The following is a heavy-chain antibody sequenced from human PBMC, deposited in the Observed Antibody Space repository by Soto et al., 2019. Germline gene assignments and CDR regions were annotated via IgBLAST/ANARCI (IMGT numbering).Heavy chain of an antibody. CDR2: IYYSGST. Sequence: SETLSLSCTVSGGSISSSSYYWGWIRQPPGKGLEWIGSIYYSGSTYYNPSLKSRVTISVDTSKNQFSLKLSSVTAADTAVYYCARRGIAVDYWGQGTLVTVSS. D-gene: IGHD6-19*01. CDR3: ARRGIAVDY. J-gene: IGHJ4*02. V-gene: IGHV4-39*01. CDR1: GGSISSSSYY.